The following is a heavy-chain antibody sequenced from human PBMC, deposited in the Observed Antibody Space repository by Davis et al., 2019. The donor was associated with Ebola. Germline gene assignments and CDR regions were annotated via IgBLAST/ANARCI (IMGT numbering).Heavy chain of an antibody. CDR2: ISRSGTTI. Sequence: GGSLRLSCAASGFTFSSYEMNWVRQAPGQGLEWVSYISRSGTTIYYADSVRGRFIISRDNAKNSLYMQMNSLRAEDTAVYYCARTNWKVINDYWGQGTLVTVSS. J-gene: IGHJ4*02. CDR1: GFTFSSYE. D-gene: IGHD1-20*01. V-gene: IGHV3-48*03. CDR3: ARTNWKVINDY.